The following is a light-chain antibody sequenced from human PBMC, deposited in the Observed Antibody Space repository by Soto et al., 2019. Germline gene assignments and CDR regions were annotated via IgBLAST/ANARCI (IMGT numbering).Light chain of an antibody. V-gene: IGLV1-40*01. CDR3: QSYDSSLSGWV. J-gene: IGLJ1*01. Sequence: QSVLTQPPSVSGAPGQRVTISCTGSSSNIGARYDVHWYQQLPGTAPKLLIYGNSNRPSGVPDRFSGSKSGTSASLAITGLQAEDEADYYCQSYDSSLSGWVFGTGTKSPS. CDR2: GNS. CDR1: SSNIGARYD.